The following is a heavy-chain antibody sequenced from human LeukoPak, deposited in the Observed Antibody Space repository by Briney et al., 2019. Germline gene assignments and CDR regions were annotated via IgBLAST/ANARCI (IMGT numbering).Heavy chain of an antibody. J-gene: IGHJ4*02. Sequence: GASVKVSCKASGYTFTGYYMHWVRRAPGQGLEWMGWINPNSGGTNYAKKFQGRVTMTRDTSINTAYMELSRLKSDDTAVYYCARASYGSGSDYWGQGTLVTVSS. V-gene: IGHV1-2*02. CDR3: ARASYGSGSDY. CDR2: INPNSGGT. CDR1: GYTFTGYY. D-gene: IGHD3-10*01.